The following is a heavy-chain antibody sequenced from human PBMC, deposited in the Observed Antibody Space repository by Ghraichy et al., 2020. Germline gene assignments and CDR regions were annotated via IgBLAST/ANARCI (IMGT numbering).Heavy chain of an antibody. CDR3: VRQDSSSRHYSGMDV. D-gene: IGHD6-6*01. CDR2: TYYRSKWYN. Sequence: SQTLSLTCAISGDSVSSNSAAWNWIRQFPSGGLEWLGRTYYRSKWYNDYAVSVKSPITINPDTSKNQFSLQLNSVTPEDTAVYYCVRQDSSSRHYSGMDVWGQGTTFTVSS. V-gene: IGHV6-1*01. CDR1: GDSVSSNSAA. J-gene: IGHJ6*02.